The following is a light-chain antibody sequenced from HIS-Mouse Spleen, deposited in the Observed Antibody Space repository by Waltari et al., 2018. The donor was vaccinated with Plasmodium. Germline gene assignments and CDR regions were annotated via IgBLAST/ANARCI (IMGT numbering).Light chain of an antibody. J-gene: IGKJ1*01. CDR3: QQSYSTWT. CDR1: QSISSY. Sequence: DLQMTQSPSSLSASVGDRVPITCRASQSISSYLNWYQQKPGKAPKLLIYAASSLQSGVPSRFSGSGSGTDFTLTISSLQPEDFATYYCQQSYSTWTFGQGTKVEIK. CDR2: AAS. V-gene: IGKV1-39*01.